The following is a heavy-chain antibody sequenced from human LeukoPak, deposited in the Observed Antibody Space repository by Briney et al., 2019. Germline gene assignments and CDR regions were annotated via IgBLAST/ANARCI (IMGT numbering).Heavy chain of an antibody. CDR2: IYPGDSDT. Sequence: GESMKISCKASGYTFSNYWIGWVRQMPGKGLEWMAIIYPGDSDTRYDPSFKGQVTVSADKSINTAYLQWSSLKASDTAMYYCARLSGSYYSAFDIWGQGTM. J-gene: IGHJ3*02. CDR1: GYTFSNYW. D-gene: IGHD1-26*01. V-gene: IGHV5-51*01. CDR3: ARLSGSYYSAFDI.